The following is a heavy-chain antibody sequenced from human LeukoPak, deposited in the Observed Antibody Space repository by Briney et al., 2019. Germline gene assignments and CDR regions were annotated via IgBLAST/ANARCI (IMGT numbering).Heavy chain of an antibody. CDR3: ARHVSTMVRGANYYYYGMDV. CDR1: GYSFTSYW. J-gene: IGHJ6*02. Sequence: GESLKISCKGSGYSFTSYWIGWVRQMPGKGLEWMGIIYPADSNTRYSPSFQGQVTISADKSISTAYLQWSSLKASDTAMYYCARHVSTMVRGANYYYYGMDVWGQGTTVTVSS. CDR2: IYPADSNT. D-gene: IGHD3-10*01. V-gene: IGHV5-51*01.